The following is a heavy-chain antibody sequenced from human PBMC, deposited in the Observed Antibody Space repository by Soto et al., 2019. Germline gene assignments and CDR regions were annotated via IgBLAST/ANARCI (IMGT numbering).Heavy chain of an antibody. CDR1: GYSFTSYW. D-gene: IGHD3-10*01. CDR2: IYPGDSDT. CDR3: ARRSITMVRGLNKNWFDP. J-gene: IGHJ5*02. V-gene: IGHV5-51*01. Sequence: GESLKISCKGSGYSFTSYWIGWVRQMPGKGLEWMGIIYPGDSDTRYSPSFQGQVTISADKSISTAYLQWSSLKASDTAMYYCARRSITMVRGLNKNWFDPWGQGTLVTVSS.